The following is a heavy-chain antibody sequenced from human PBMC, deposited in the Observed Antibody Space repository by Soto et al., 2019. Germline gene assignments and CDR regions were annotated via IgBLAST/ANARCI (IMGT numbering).Heavy chain of an antibody. CDR1: GFTFSSYA. V-gene: IGHV3-30-3*01. D-gene: IGHD1-7*01. Sequence: QVHLVESGGGVGQPGRSLRLSCAASGFTFSSYAMHWVRQAPGKGLEWVAVISYDGSNKYYADSVKGRFTISRDNSKNTLYLQMNRLRAEDTAVYYCARLWNWYYFDYWGQGTLVTVS. J-gene: IGHJ4*02. CDR3: ARLWNWYYFDY. CDR2: ISYDGSNK.